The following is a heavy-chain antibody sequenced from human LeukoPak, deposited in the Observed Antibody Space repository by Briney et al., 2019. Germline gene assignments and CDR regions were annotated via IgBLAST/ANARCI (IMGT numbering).Heavy chain of an antibody. Sequence: GESLKISCQASGYSFTTYWIGWVRQLPGKGLEWMGIIYPDDSDTKYSPSFQGQVTISADKSITTAYLQWSSLKASDTAMYYCARLGVASGFDYWGQGTLVTVSS. CDR1: GYSFTTYW. J-gene: IGHJ4*02. CDR3: ARLGVASGFDY. V-gene: IGHV5-51*01. CDR2: IYPDDSDT. D-gene: IGHD2-21*01.